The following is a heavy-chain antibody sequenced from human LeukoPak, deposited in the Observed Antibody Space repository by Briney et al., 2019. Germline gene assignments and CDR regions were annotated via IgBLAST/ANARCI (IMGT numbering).Heavy chain of an antibody. CDR1: GYTFTSYG. Sequence: GASVKVSCKASGYTFTSYGISWVRQAPGQGLEWMGWISAYNGNTKYAQKLQGRVTMTTDTSTSTAHMELRSLKSDDTAVYYCARDLLVTNWLDPWGQGTLVTVSS. CDR3: ARDLLVTNWLDP. D-gene: IGHD2-15*01. J-gene: IGHJ5*02. V-gene: IGHV1-18*01. CDR2: ISAYNGNT.